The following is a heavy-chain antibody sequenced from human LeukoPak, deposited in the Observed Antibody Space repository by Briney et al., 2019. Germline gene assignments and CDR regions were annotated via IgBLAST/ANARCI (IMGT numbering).Heavy chain of an antibody. D-gene: IGHD3-10*01. CDR3: ARSRVRGSPHPNAFDI. Sequence: ASVKVSCKASGDSIRSYGITWVRQAPGQGLEWMGWISDYDGNTNYAQNVQGRVTMTTDTSTSTAYMELRSLRSDDTAVYYCARSRVRGSPHPNAFDIWGQGTKFTVSS. CDR2: ISDYDGNT. V-gene: IGHV1-18*01. CDR1: GDSIRSYG. J-gene: IGHJ3*02.